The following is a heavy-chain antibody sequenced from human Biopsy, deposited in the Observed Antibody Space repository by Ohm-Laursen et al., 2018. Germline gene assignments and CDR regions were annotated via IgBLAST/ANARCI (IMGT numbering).Heavy chain of an antibody. D-gene: IGHD4-23*01. CDR1: GDSISSYY. J-gene: IGHJ4*02. CDR2: ISYTGYT. CDR3: ARGPNDFGGLYFPR. V-gene: IGHV4-59*01. Sequence: TLSLTCTVSGDSISSYYWSWIRQPPGKGLQWIGHISYTGYTSYNASLKSRVTISVDTSRNHFPLRLSSLTAADTAVYYCARGPNDFGGLYFPRWGQGTLLTVSS.